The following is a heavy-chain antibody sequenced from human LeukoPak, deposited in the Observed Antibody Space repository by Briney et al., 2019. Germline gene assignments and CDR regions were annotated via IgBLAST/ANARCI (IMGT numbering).Heavy chain of an antibody. CDR3: ARSLNYDFWSGYSYYYYYYMDV. CDR2: IYTSGST. D-gene: IGHD3-3*01. J-gene: IGHJ6*03. CDR1: GGSISSGSYY. Sequence: SETLSLTCTVSGGSISSGSYYWSWIRQPAGKGLEWIGRIYTSGSTNYNPSLKSRVTISVDTSKNQFSLKLSSVTAADTAVYYCARSLNYDFWSGYSYYYYYYMDVWGKGTTVTVSS. V-gene: IGHV4-61*02.